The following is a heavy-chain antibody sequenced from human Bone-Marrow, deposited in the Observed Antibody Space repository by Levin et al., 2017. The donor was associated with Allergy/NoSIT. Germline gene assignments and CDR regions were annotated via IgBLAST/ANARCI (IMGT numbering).Heavy chain of an antibody. CDR3: GRERITMVRGVEN. CDR2: IDWDDDK. D-gene: IGHD3-10*01. CDR1: GFSLSTSGMC. J-gene: IGHJ4*02. Sequence: SGPTLVKPTQTLTLTCTFSGFSLSTSGMCVSWIRQPPGKALEWLARIDWDDDKYYNTSLKTRLTISKDTSNNQVVLTMTNMDPVDTANDYCGRERITMVRGVENWGQGTLVTVSS. V-gene: IGHV2-70*11.